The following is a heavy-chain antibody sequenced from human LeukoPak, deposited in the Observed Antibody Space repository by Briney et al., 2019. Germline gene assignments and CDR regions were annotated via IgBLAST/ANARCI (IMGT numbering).Heavy chain of an antibody. J-gene: IGHJ4*02. CDR3: AVMAYYDFWSGYYTLDY. D-gene: IGHD3-3*01. Sequence: GASVKVSCKASGYTFTSYDINWVRQATGQGLEWMGWLNPNSGNTGYAQKFQGRVTITRNTSISTAYMELSSLRSEDTAVYYCAVMAYYDFWSGYYTLDYWGQGTLVTVSS. CDR2: LNPNSGNT. CDR1: GYTFTSYD. V-gene: IGHV1-8*03.